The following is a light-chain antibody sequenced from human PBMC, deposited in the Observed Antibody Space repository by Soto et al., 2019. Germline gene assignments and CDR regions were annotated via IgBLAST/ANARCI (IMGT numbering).Light chain of an antibody. CDR3: QQYNNWPRT. CDR1: QNISRS. CDR2: GAS. V-gene: IGKV3-15*01. J-gene: IGKJ2*01. Sequence: EIVMTQSPVTLSVSPGERATLSCRASQNISRSLAWYQQKPGRAPRLLIYGASTRASGVPARFSGSGSGTEFTLTISSLQSEDSVVYYCQQYNNWPRTFGQGTKVDI.